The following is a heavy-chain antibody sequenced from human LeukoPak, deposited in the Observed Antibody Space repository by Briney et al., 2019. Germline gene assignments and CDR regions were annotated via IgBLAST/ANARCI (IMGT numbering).Heavy chain of an antibody. CDR2: IYYSGNT. CDR3: AMDCSGGTCYAAGEDY. Sequence: PSETLSLTCTVSGGSISRSSYYWGWIRQPPGKGLEWIGSIYYSGNTYYNPSLKSRVTISLDTLKNQFSLKLSSVTAADTAVYYCAMDCSGGTCYAAGEDYWGQGTLVTVSA. CDR1: GGSISRSSYY. J-gene: IGHJ4*02. V-gene: IGHV4-39*01. D-gene: IGHD2-15*01.